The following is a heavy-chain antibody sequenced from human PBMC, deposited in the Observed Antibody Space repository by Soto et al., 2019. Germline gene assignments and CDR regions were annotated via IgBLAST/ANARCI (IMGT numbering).Heavy chain of an antibody. CDR1: GFTFSSYA. D-gene: IGHD3-22*01. CDR2: ISGSGGST. V-gene: IGHV3-23*01. CDR3: AKDYSDYDSSGYYYVGYFDY. Sequence: GGSLRLSCAASGFTFSSYAMSWVRQAPGKGLEWVSAISGSGGSTYYADSVKGRFTISRDNSKNTLYLQMNSLRAEDTAVYYCAKDYSDYDSSGYYYVGYFDYWGQGTLVTVSS. J-gene: IGHJ4*02.